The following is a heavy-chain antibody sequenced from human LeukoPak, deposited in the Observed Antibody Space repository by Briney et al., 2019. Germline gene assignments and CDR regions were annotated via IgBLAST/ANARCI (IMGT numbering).Heavy chain of an antibody. D-gene: IGHD3-9*01. Sequence: SETLSLTCAVSGGSISPYYWTWIRQPPGKGLEWIGEIYHSGSTNCNPPLKSRVTISVDKSKNQLSLKLGSVTAADTAVYYCARGADILTGYYLDYWGQGTLVTVSS. V-gene: IGHV4-34*01. CDR1: GGSISPYY. CDR2: IYHSGST. CDR3: ARGADILTGYYLDY. J-gene: IGHJ4*02.